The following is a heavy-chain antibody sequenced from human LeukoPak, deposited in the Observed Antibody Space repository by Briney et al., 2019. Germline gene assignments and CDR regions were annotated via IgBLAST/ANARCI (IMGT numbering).Heavy chain of an antibody. CDR1: GGSFSGYY. CDR3: ARVYAGYCSSTSCYLRQTNWFDP. D-gene: IGHD2-2*01. V-gene: IGHV4-34*01. CDR2: INHSGST. Sequence: SETLSLTCAVYGGSFSGYYWSWIRQPPGKGLEWIGEINHSGSTNYNPSLKSRVTISVDTSKNQFSLKLSSVTAADTAVYYCARVYAGYCSSTSCYLRQTNWFDPWGQGTLVTVSS. J-gene: IGHJ5*02.